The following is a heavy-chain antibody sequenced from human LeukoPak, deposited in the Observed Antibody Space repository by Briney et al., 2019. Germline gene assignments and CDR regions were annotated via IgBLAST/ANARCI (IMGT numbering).Heavy chain of an antibody. CDR3: AREVAVAGLLDY. Sequence: SETLSLTCTVSGGSISSYYWSWIRQPPGKGLEWIGYIYYSGSTNYNPSLKSRVTISVDTSKNQFSLKLSSVTAADTAVYYCAREVAVAGLLDYWGQGTLVTVSS. J-gene: IGHJ4*02. D-gene: IGHD6-19*01. V-gene: IGHV4-59*12. CDR1: GGSISSYY. CDR2: IYYSGST.